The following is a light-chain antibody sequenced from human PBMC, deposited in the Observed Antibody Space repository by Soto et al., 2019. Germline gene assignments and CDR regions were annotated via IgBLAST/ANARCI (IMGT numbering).Light chain of an antibody. CDR2: DAS. J-gene: IGKJ4*01. CDR1: QGINSY. CDR3: QQRDSWPLT. V-gene: IGKV3-11*01. Sequence: IVLTQSPATLSLSPGERATLSCKASQGINSYLAWYQQKPGQPPRLLIYDASNRATGIPARFSGGGSGTDFTLTISSLEPEDFAVYYCQQRDSWPLTFGGGTKVDIK.